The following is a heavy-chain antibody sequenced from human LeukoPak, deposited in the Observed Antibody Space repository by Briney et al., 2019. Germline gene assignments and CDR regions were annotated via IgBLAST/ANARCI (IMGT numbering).Heavy chain of an antibody. Sequence: GRSLRLSCAASGFTFSSYGMHWVRQAPGKGLEWVAVISYDGSNKYYADSVKGRFTISRDNSKNTLYLQMNSLRAEDTAVYYCAKGHRGYSYGYGNPGGDYWGQGTLVTVSS. CDR3: AKGHRGYSYGYGNPGGDY. CDR2: ISYDGSNK. V-gene: IGHV3-30*18. CDR1: GFTFSSYG. D-gene: IGHD5-18*01. J-gene: IGHJ4*02.